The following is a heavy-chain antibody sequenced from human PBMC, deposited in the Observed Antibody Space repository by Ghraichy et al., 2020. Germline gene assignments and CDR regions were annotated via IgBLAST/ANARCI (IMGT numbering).Heavy chain of an antibody. J-gene: IGHJ4*02. CDR1: GDSVSGHGTT. D-gene: IGHD1-1*01. V-gene: IGHV6-1*01. CDR2: TYYRSQWYT. Sequence: SQTLSLTCAISGDSVSGHGTTWNWISQSPSRGLQSLGRTYYRSQWYTDYALFVRGRINISADTSKNQFSLQLSSVTPEDTAVYYCARGWNYFDYLGQGTLVTVSS. CDR3: ARGWNYFDY.